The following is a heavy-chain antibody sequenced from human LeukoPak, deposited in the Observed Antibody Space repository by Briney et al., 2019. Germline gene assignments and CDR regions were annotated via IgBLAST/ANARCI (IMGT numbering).Heavy chain of an antibody. CDR1: GGSISSSSYY. D-gene: IGHD6-19*01. CDR2: IYYSGST. Sequence: SETLSLTCTVSGGSISSSSYYWGWIRQPPGKGLEWIGSIYYSGSTYYNPSLKSRVTISVDTSKNQFSLKLSSVTAADTAVYYCARTNRTAVAGTDYWGQGTLVTVSS. J-gene: IGHJ4*02. V-gene: IGHV4-39*01. CDR3: ARTNRTAVAGTDY.